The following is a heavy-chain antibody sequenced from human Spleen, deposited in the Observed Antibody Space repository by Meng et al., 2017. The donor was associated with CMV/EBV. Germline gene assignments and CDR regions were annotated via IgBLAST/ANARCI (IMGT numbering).Heavy chain of an antibody. D-gene: IGHD6-19*01. CDR3: ARSAYSSGWYVAPPFDY. J-gene: IGHJ4*02. CDR1: GSFSGYY. CDR2: INHSGST. Sequence: GSFSGYYWSWIRQPPGKGLEWIGEINHSGSTNYNPSLKSRVTISVDTSKNQFSLKLSSVTAADTAVYYCARSAYSSGWYVAPPFDYWGQGTLVTVSS. V-gene: IGHV4-34*01.